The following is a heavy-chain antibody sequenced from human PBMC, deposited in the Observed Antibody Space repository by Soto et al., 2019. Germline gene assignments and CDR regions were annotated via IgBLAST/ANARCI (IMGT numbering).Heavy chain of an antibody. V-gene: IGHV1-8*01. CDR3: ARGRGYSYGPHGWFDP. J-gene: IGHJ5*02. CDR1: GYTFTSYD. Sequence: SVKVSCKASGYTFTSYDINWVRQATIQGLEWMGWMNPNSGNTGYAQKFQGRVTMTRNTSISTAYMELSSLRSEDTAVYYCARGRGYSYGPHGWFDPWGQGTLVTVSS. D-gene: IGHD5-18*01. CDR2: MNPNSGNT.